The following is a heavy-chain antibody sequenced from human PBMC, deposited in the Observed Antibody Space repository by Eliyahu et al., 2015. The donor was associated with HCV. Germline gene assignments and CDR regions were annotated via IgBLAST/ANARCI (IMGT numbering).Heavy chain of an antibody. J-gene: IGHJ4*02. V-gene: IGHV3-15*01. D-gene: IGHD2-21*01. CDR2: IKSKTDGGTT. CDR3: TTSRGLKGYCFDY. CDR1: GFXFXNAW. Sequence: EVQLVESGGGLVKPGGSLRXXCAASGFXFXNAWMSWXRQAPGKGRGWVGRIKSKTDGGTTDYAAPVKGRFTISRDDSKNTLYLQMNSLKTEDTAVYYCTTSRGLKGYCFDYWGQGTLVTVSS.